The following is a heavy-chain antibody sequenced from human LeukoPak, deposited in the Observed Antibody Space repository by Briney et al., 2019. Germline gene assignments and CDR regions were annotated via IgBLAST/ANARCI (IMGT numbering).Heavy chain of an antibody. V-gene: IGHV3-23*01. CDR2: ISGSGGST. D-gene: IGHD3-10*01. CDR3: AREPYGSGSYNFDY. J-gene: IGHJ4*02. CDR1: GFTFSSYA. Sequence: GGSLRFSCAASGFTFSSYAMSWVRQAPGKGLEWVSAISGSGGSTYYADSVKGRFTISRDNSKNTLYLQMNSLRAEDTAVYYCAREPYGSGSYNFDYWGQGTLVTVSS.